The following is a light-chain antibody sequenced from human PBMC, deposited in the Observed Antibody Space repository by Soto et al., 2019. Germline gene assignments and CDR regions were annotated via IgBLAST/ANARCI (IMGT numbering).Light chain of an antibody. Sequence: QSALTQPPSVSGSPGQSVTISCTGTSSDVGTYNRVSWYQQPPGTAPKLMIYEVSNRPSGVPDRFSGSKSGNTASLTISGLHAEDEADYYCSSERVVCTRSSTYVFGTGTNVTLL. V-gene: IGLV2-18*02. CDR2: EVS. CDR3: SSERVVCTRSSTYV. CDR1: SSDVGTYNR. J-gene: IGLJ1*01.